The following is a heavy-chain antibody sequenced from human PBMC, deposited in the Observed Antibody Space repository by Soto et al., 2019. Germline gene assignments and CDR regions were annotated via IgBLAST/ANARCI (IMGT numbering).Heavy chain of an antibody. D-gene: IGHD3-10*01. CDR2: ISYDGSNK. CDR1: GFTFSSYA. J-gene: IGHJ4*02. V-gene: IGHV3-30-3*01. CDR3: ARDRVTMVRGEFDY. Sequence: QVQLVESGGGVVQPGRSLRLSCAASGFTFSSYAMQWVSQAPGKGLEWVAVISYDGSNKYYADSVKGRFTISRDNSKNTMYLQMNSLRAEDTAVYYCARDRVTMVRGEFDYWGQGTLVTVSS.